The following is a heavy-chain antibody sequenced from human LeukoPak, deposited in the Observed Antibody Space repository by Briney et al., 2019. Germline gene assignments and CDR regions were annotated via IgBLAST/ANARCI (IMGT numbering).Heavy chain of an antibody. CDR2: ISAYNGNT. J-gene: IGHJ4*02. Sequence: ASVKVSCKASGYTFTIYGIGWVRQAPGQGLEWMGWISAYNGNTNYAQKLQGRVTMTTDTSTSTAYMELSSLRSDDTAVYYCGRLDCSSTSCYFRFSFDYWGQGTLVTVSS. V-gene: IGHV1-18*01. CDR1: GYTFTIYG. D-gene: IGHD2-2*01. CDR3: GRLDCSSTSCYFRFSFDY.